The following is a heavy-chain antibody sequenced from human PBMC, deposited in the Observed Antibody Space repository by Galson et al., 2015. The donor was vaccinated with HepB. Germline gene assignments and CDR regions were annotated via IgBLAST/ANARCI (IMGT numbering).Heavy chain of an antibody. CDR3: ARISLRYGMDV. V-gene: IGHV2-70*11. CDR1: GFSLSTSGMC. J-gene: IGHJ6*02. D-gene: IGHD5-12*01. Sequence: PALVKPTQTLTLTCTFSGFSLSTSGMCVSWIRQPPGKALEWLARIDWDDDKYHSTSLKTRLTISKDTSKNQVVLTMTNMDPVDTATYYWARISLRYGMDVWGQGTTVTVSS. CDR2: IDWDDDK.